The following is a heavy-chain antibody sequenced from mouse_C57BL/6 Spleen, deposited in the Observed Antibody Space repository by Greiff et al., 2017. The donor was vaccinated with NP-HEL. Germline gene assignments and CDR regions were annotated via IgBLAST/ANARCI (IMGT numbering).Heavy chain of an antibody. Sequence: EVKLVESGGGLVQPGGSLKLSCAASGFTFSDYGMAWVRQAPRKGPEWVAFISNLAYSIYYADTVTGRFTISRENAKNTLYREMSSLRSEDTAMYYCARQYYGSRGWYFDVWGTGTTVTGSS. V-gene: IGHV5-15*01. CDR3: ARQYYGSRGWYFDV. CDR1: GFTFSDYG. D-gene: IGHD1-1*01. CDR2: ISNLAYSI. J-gene: IGHJ1*03.